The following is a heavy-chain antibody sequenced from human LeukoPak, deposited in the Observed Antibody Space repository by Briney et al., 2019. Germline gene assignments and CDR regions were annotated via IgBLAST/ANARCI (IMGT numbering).Heavy chain of an antibody. D-gene: IGHD3-9*01. V-gene: IGHV3-23*01. CDR3: AKVPFDWISSTNYYYYMDV. CDR1: GGTFSSYA. CDR2: ISGTSGST. J-gene: IGHJ6*03. Sequence: QPGGSLRLSCAASGGTFSSYAMSWVRQAPGKGLEWVSSISGTSGSTFYADSVQGRFTISRDNSKNTLYLQMNSLRAEDTAVYYCAKVPFDWISSTNYYYYMDVWGKGTTVTVSS.